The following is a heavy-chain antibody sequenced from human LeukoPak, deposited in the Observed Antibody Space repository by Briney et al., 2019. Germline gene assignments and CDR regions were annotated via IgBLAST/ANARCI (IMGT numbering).Heavy chain of an antibody. CDR1: GFTFSSYG. J-gene: IGHJ4*02. CDR2: IWYDGSNK. D-gene: IGHD6-19*01. Sequence: GGSLRLSCVASGFTFSSYGMHWVRQAPGKGLEWVAVIWYDGSNKYYADSVRGRFTISRDDSKNTLYLQMNSLRAEDTAVYYCATDISLAGPGYWGQGTLVTVSS. CDR3: ATDISLAGPGY. V-gene: IGHV3-33*01.